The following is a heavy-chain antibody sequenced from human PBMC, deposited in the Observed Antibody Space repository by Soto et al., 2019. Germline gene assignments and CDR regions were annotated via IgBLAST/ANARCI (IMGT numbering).Heavy chain of an antibody. CDR3: ARCRVGLRDPIDPFDV. D-gene: IGHD2-15*01. Sequence: QVQLQDSGPGQVQPSQTLSLTCTVSGGSIRSVGYYWGWILQHPVKGLEWIGYIHYSGTTHYNPSLRSRPNSSVDTSKNTFYRPLASMTVADTAIYYCARCRVGLRDPIDPFDVWGPGTLVTVSP. CDR1: GGSIRSVGYY. J-gene: IGHJ3*01. V-gene: IGHV4-31*03. CDR2: IHYSGTT.